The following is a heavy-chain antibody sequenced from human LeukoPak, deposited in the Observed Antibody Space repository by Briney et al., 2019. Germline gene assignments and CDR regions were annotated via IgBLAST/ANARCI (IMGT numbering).Heavy chain of an antibody. CDR2: ISYDGSNK. Sequence: PGGSLRLSCAASGFTFTNFAMHWVRQAPGKGLEWVAVISYDGSNKYYADSVKGRFTISRDNSKNTLYLQMNSLRAEDTAVYYCARSLLWFGDYYGMDVWGQGTTVTVSS. CDR1: GFTFTNFA. J-gene: IGHJ6*02. V-gene: IGHV3-30-3*01. D-gene: IGHD3-10*01. CDR3: ARSLLWFGDYYGMDV.